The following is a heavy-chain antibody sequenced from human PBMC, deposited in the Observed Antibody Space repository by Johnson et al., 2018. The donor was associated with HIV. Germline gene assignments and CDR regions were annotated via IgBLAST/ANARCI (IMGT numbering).Heavy chain of an antibody. Sequence: VYLVESGGGLIQPGGSLRLSCAASGFTFSNYAMTWVRQAPGKGLEWVSGISGSGGSTYYADSVKGRFTISRDSSKKSLYLQMNSLRAEDTAWYHCARVTIFGVVIDHDAFDIWGQGTMVTVSS. CDR2: ISGSGGST. D-gene: IGHD3-3*01. CDR3: ARVTIFGVVIDHDAFDI. V-gene: IGHV3-23*04. CDR1: GFTFSNYA. J-gene: IGHJ3*02.